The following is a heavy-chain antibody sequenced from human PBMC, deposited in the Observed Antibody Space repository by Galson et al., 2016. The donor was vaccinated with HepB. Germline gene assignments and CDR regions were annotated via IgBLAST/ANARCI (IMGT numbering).Heavy chain of an antibody. J-gene: IGHJ4*02. CDR3: ARPHREIMAAYNYFDF. Sequence: SLRLSCAASGFTFSSSWMHWVRQAPGKGLVWVSRINSDGSSTNYADSVKGRFTISRDNAKNTLYLQMNSLRSEDTAVYYCARPHREIMAAYNYFDFWGQGTLVTVSS. CDR1: GFTFSSSW. V-gene: IGHV3-74*01. CDR2: INSDGSST. D-gene: IGHD5-12*01.